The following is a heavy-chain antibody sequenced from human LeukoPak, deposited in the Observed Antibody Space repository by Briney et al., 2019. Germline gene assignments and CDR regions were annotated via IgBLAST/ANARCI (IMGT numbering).Heavy chain of an antibody. Sequence: PSETLSLTCSVSDDSITMYYWTWIRRPPGKGLEWIGYVDHTGSTNFNPSLNGRVSISRDTTNNLFSLRLRSVTAADTAVYFCARGRVSSSTWYSTYYYYFYMDVWGKGTTVTVSS. J-gene: IGHJ6*03. D-gene: IGHD1-1*01. CDR2: VDHTGST. CDR3: ARGRVSSSTWYSTYYYYFYMDV. CDR1: DDSITMYY. V-gene: IGHV4-59*01.